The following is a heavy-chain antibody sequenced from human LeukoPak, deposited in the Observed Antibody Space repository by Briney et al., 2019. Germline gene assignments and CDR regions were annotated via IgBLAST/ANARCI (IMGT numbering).Heavy chain of an antibody. V-gene: IGHV4-34*01. Sequence: SETLSLTSAVYGGSFSGYYWSWIRQPPGKGLEWIGEINHSGSTNYNPSLKSRVTISVDTSKNQFSLKLSSVTAADTAVYYCARRSAGRFGEVFDYWGQGTLVTVSS. CDR2: INHSGST. CDR1: GGSFSGYY. D-gene: IGHD3-10*01. CDR3: ARRSAGRFGEVFDY. J-gene: IGHJ4*02.